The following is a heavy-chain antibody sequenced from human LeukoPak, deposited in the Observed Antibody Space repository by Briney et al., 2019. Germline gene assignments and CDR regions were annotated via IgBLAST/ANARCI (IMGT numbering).Heavy chain of an antibody. CDR2: ISSSSSYI. D-gene: IGHD3-10*01. J-gene: IGHJ4*02. CDR3: ARGARGHGSGTQCD. CDR1: GFTFSSYS. V-gene: IGHV3-21*01. Sequence: GGSLRLSCAASGFTFSSYSMNWVRQAPGKGLEWVSSISSSSSYIYYADSVKGRFTISRDNAKNSLYLQMNSLRAEDTAVYYCARGARGHGSGTQCDWGQGTLVTVSS.